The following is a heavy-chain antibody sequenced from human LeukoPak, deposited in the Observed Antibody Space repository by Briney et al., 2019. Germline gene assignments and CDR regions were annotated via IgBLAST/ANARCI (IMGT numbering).Heavy chain of an antibody. Sequence: ASVNVSCTASGYTFTSYYIHWVRQAPGQGLEWMGIINPSGGSTSYAQKFQGRVTMTRDMSTSTVYMELSSLRAEDTAVYYCAREWALGGPDNWFDPWGQGTLVTVSS. CDR3: AREWALGGPDNWFDP. CDR2: INPSGGST. D-gene: IGHD3-16*01. J-gene: IGHJ5*02. CDR1: GYTFTSYY. V-gene: IGHV1-46*01.